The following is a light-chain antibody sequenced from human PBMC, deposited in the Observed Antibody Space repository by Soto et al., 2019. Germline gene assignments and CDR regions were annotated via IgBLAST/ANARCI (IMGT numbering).Light chain of an antibody. CDR3: QQYNNLPRIT. CDR1: QSVSSN. CDR2: GAS. V-gene: IGKV3-15*01. J-gene: IGKJ5*01. Sequence: KVMKKSPAALSVGKGERAPLSCRASQSVSSNLAWYQQKPGQAPRLLIYGASTRATGIPARFSGSGSGTEFTLTISILHSEDFAVYYCQQYNNLPRITFCQGTLLEIK.